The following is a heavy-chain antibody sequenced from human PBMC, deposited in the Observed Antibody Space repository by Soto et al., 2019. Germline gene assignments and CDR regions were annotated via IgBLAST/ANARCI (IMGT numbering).Heavy chain of an antibody. J-gene: IGHJ5*01. Sequence: GGSLRLSCAASGFSFRSYAMSWVRQAPGKGLEWVSGISGSGGSTYYVDSVRGRFTISRDNSKNTLYLQMTSLRADDTAVYYCAKPWHQDFKWFDFWGQGTLVTVSS. CDR2: ISGSGGST. CDR1: GFSFRSYA. CDR3: AKPWHQDFKWFDF. V-gene: IGHV3-23*01.